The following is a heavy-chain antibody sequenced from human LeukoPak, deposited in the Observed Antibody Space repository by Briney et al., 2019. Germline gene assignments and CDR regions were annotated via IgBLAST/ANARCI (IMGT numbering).Heavy chain of an antibody. CDR2: IYYSGST. D-gene: IGHD3-10*01. V-gene: IGHV4-59*12. CDR1: GGSISSYY. CDR3: ARDPYGSGSYSSYYYYYMDV. J-gene: IGHJ6*03. Sequence: PSETLSLTCTVSGGSISSYYWSWIRQPPGKGLEWIGSIYYSGSTYYNPSLKSRVTISVDTSKNQFSLKLSSVTAADTAVYYCARDPYGSGSYSSYYYYYMDVWGKGTTVTVSS.